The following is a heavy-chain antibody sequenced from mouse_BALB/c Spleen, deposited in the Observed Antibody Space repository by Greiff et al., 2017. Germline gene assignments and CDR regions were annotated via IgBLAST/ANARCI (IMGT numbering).Heavy chain of an antibody. CDR1: GFTFSSYA. J-gene: IGHJ4*01. CDR3: ARTLYYYGSSYGAMDY. CDR2: ISSGGSYT. V-gene: IGHV5-9-4*01. D-gene: IGHD1-1*01. Sequence: EVKVVESGGGLVQPGGSLKLSCAASGFTFSSYAMSWVRQSPEKRLEWVAEISSGGSYTYYPDTVTGRFTISRDNAKNTLYLEMSSLRSEDTAMYYCARTLYYYGSSYGAMDYWGQGTSVTVSS.